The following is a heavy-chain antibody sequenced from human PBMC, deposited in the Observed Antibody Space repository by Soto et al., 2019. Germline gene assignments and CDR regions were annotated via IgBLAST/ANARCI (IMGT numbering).Heavy chain of an antibody. D-gene: IGHD3-16*01. CDR1: GFTFGLYW. J-gene: IGHJ1*01. Sequence: GGSLRLSCAASGFTFGLYWMGWVRQAAGKGLEWVANLKRDGSDKYFLESVQVRFTMSRDNSKNSVYLHMNNVRAEHTAVYFCPRMGLWGKLTELWGQGTSVTVS. CDR3: PRMGLWGKLTEL. V-gene: IGHV3-7*01. CDR2: LKRDGSDK.